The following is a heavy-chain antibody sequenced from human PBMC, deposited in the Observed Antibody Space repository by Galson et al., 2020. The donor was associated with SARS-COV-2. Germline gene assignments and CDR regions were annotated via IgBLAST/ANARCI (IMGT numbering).Heavy chain of an antibody. D-gene: IGHD6-19*01. V-gene: IGHV4-34*01. CDR3: ARGRFFSVAGYYYYGMDV. CDR1: GGSFSGYY. J-gene: IGHJ6*02. CDR2: INHSGST. Sequence: SQTLSLTCAVYGGSFSGYYWSWIRQPPGKGLEWIGEINHSGSTNYNPSLKSRVTRSVDTSKNQFSLKLSSVTAADTAVYYCARGRFFSVAGYYYYGMDVWGQGTTVTVSS.